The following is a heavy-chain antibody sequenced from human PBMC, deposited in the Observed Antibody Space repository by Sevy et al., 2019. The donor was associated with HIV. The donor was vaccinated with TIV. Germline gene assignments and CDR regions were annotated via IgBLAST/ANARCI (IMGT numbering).Heavy chain of an antibody. CDR1: GFTFSNYA. D-gene: IGHD5-18*01. CDR3: VKEVSQYSYSDY. Sequence: GGSLRLSCAASGFTFSNYAMSWVRQTPGKGLEWVSAISGSADATYYTDSVKGRFTISRVNSKNTVYLQMNSLGAEDTAVYYCVKEVSQYSYSDYWGQGTLVTVSS. CDR2: ISGSADAT. J-gene: IGHJ4*02. V-gene: IGHV3-23*01.